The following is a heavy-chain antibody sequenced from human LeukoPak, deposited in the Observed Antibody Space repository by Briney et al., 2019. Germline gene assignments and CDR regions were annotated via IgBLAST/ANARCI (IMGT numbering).Heavy chain of an antibody. Sequence: SETLSLTCAVYGGPFGVYYWSWVRQPPGKGREWIGEINHSGSTNYNPSLKSRVTISVDTSKNHFSLKLTSVTAADTAVYYCAGPGAGDLDYWGQGTLVTVSS. J-gene: IGHJ4*02. V-gene: IGHV4-34*01. D-gene: IGHD3-10*01. CDR3: AGPGAGDLDY. CDR1: GGPFGVYY. CDR2: INHSGST.